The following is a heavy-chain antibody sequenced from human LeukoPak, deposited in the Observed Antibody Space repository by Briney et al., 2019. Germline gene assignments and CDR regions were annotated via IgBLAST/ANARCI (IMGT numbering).Heavy chain of an antibody. CDR1: GGSFSGYY. CDR2: IHDGGGF. Sequence: SETLSLTCAVYGGSFSGYYWSWIRQPPGKGLEWIGEIHDGGGFHCNPLLKGRVAMSMDRSQNQFSLRLSSVTAADTAVYYCARDLGYQLLYWGQGIQVTVSS. J-gene: IGHJ4*02. V-gene: IGHV4-34*01. CDR3: ARDLGYQLLY. D-gene: IGHD2-2*01.